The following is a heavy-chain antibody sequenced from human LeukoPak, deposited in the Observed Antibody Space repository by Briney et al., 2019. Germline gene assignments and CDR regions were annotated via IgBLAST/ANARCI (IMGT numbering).Heavy chain of an antibody. Sequence: GGSLRLSCAASGFSFSGYEMNWVRQAPGKGLEWVSYISTSGTTMYYADSVKGRFTISRDNAKNSLYLQMNSLRGEDTAVYFCAWEVTTFTYYFDYWGQGTLVTVSS. D-gene: IGHD4-17*01. J-gene: IGHJ4*02. V-gene: IGHV3-48*03. CDR3: AWEVTTFTYYFDY. CDR2: ISTSGTTM. CDR1: GFSFSGYE.